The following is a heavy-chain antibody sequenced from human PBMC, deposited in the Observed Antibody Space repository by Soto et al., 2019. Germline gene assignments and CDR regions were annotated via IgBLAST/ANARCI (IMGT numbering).Heavy chain of an antibody. CDR2: ISYSAKT. V-gene: IGHV4-38-2*01. CDR3: TRGAGAPWVRFDS. CDR1: CYSITSGFY. Sequence: SETLSLTCGVSCYSITSGFYWGWVRQSPGKGLEWIGSISYSAKTFYNPSLASRLSVAVDTSMNQFSLRLTSVTAADTALYYCTRGAGAPWVRFDSWGQGTLVTV. J-gene: IGHJ4*02. D-gene: IGHD3-22*01.